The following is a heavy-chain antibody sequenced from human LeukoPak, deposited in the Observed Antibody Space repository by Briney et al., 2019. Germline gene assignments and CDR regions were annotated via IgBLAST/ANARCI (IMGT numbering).Heavy chain of an antibody. J-gene: IGHJ4*02. D-gene: IGHD5-24*01. CDR2: INHSGST. CDR3: ARVDRDGYNLFRY. V-gene: IGHV4-34*01. CDR1: GGSFSGYY. Sequence: PSETLSLTCAVYGGSFSGYYWSWIRQPPGKGLEWIGEINHSGSTNYNPSLKSRVTISVDTSKNQFSLKLGSVTAADTAVYYCARVDRDGYNLFRYWGQGTLVTVSS.